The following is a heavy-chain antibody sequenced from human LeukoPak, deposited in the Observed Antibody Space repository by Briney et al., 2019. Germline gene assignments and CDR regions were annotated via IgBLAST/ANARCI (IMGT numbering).Heavy chain of an antibody. CDR1: GGPISSSSYY. Sequence: SETLSLTCTVSGGPISSSSYYWGWIRQPPGKGLEWIGSIYYSGSTYYNPSLKSRVTISVDTSKNQFSLKLSSVTAADTAVYYCARAGSDSSSWSDYFDYWGQGTLVTVSS. V-gene: IGHV4-39*07. CDR2: IYYSGST. D-gene: IGHD6-13*01. J-gene: IGHJ4*02. CDR3: ARAGSDSSSWSDYFDY.